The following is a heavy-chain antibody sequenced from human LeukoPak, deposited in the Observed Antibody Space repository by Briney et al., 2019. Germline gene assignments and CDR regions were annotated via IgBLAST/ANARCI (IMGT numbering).Heavy chain of an antibody. J-gene: IGHJ6*02. D-gene: IGHD5-18*01. CDR2: FDPEDGET. Sequence: ASVKVSCKVSGYTLTELSMHWVRQAPGKGLEWMGGFDPEDGETIYAQKFQGRVTMTEDTSTDTAYMELSSLRSEDTAVYYCASIPQCTARRALCYYGMDVWGQGTTVTVSS. CDR3: ASIPQCTARRALCYYGMDV. V-gene: IGHV1-24*01. CDR1: GYTLTELS.